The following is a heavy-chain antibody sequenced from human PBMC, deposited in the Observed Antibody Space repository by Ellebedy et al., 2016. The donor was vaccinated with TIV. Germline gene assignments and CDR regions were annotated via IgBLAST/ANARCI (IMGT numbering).Heavy chain of an antibody. J-gene: IGHJ6*03. D-gene: IGHD2-2*02. V-gene: IGHV3-15*01. Sequence: GESLKISCAASGFTFSNAWMSWVRQAPGKGLEWVGRIKSKTDGGTTDYAAPVKGRFTISRDDSKNTLYLQMNSLKTEDTAVYYCTTARDIVVVTAAIGYYYYYMDVWGKGTTVTVSS. CDR3: TTARDIVVVTAAIGYYYYYMDV. CDR2: IKSKTDGGTT. CDR1: GFTFSNAW.